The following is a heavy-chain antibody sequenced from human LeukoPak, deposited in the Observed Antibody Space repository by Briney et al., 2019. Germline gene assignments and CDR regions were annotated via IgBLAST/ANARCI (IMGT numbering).Heavy chain of an antibody. V-gene: IGHV1-2*02. CDR1: GYTFTGYY. D-gene: IGHD6-19*01. CDR3: ARDTEQWLVEGGNWFDP. CDR2: INPNSGGT. Sequence: GASVKVSCKASGYTFTGYYMYWVRQAPGQGLEWMGWINPNSGGTNYAQKLQGRVTMTTDTSTSTAYMELRSLRSDDTAVYYCARDTEQWLVEGGNWFDPWGQGTLVTVSS. J-gene: IGHJ5*02.